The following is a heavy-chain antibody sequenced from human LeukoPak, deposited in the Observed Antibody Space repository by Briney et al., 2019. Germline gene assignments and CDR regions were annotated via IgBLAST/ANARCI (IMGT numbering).Heavy chain of an antibody. J-gene: IGHJ4*02. Sequence: ASVKVSCKASGYTFTSYDINWVRQATGQGLEWMGSMNPNSGNTGYAQKFQGRVTITRNTSISTAYMELSSLRSEDTAVYYCARSITMVRGVKALGYWGQGTLVTVSS. D-gene: IGHD3-10*01. CDR2: MNPNSGNT. V-gene: IGHV1-8*03. CDR1: GYTFTSYD. CDR3: ARSITMVRGVKALGY.